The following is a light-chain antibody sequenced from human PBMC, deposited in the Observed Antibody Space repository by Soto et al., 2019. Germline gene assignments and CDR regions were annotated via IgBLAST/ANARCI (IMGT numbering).Light chain of an antibody. V-gene: IGKV1-39*01. Sequence: DIQMTQSPSSLSASVRDRVTITCRASQSISSYLNWYQQKPGKAPKLLIYAASRLQSGVPSRFSGSGSGTYFTLTVSSLQPEDFATYFCQQSYSTPRTFGQGTKVEVK. CDR3: QQSYSTPRT. CDR2: AAS. CDR1: QSISSY. J-gene: IGKJ1*01.